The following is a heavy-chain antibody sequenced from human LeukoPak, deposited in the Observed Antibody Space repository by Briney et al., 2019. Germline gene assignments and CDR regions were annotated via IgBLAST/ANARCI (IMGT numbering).Heavy chain of an antibody. D-gene: IGHD1-14*01. CDR3: ASLNTAAIRTGGY. CDR2: IREPGSET. Sequence: GGSLTLSCAASGFPFSPDWMSWVRQARGKGLEGVAIIREPGSETHHLDSVNRRFTISRDNARNSLYLQMSSLKADDTAVYYCASLNTAAIRTGGYWGQGTLVTVSS. V-gene: IGHV3-7*01. J-gene: IGHJ4*02. CDR1: GFPFSPDW.